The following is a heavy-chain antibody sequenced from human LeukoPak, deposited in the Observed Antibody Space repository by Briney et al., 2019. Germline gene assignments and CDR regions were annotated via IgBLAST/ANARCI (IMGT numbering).Heavy chain of an antibody. D-gene: IGHD3-10*01. J-gene: IGHJ4*02. CDR2: IRYDGSNK. CDR1: GFTFSSYG. Sequence: PGGSLRLSCAASGFTFSSYGMHWVRQAPGKGLEWVAFIRYDGSNKYYADSVKGRFTISGDNSKNTLYLQMNSLRAEDTAVYYCAKEGSRGLVRVVTYYFDYWGQGTLVTVSS. CDR3: AKEGSRGLVRVVTYYFDY. V-gene: IGHV3-30*02.